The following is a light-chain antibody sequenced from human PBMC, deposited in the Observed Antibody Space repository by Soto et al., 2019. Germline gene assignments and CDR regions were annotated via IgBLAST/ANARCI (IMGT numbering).Light chain of an antibody. J-gene: IGLJ2*01. CDR3: CSFAVGSTLV. Sequence: QSVLTQPASVSGSPGQSITISCTGTSSDVGTYNLVSWHQHHPGKAPKLIIYEGSKRPSGVSNRFSGSKSGNTASLTISGLQAEDEADYYGCSFAVGSTLVFGGGTKLTVL. CDR2: EGS. CDR1: SSDVGTYNL. V-gene: IGLV2-23*01.